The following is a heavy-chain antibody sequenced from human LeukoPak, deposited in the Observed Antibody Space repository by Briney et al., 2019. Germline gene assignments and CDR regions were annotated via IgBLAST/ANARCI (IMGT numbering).Heavy chain of an antibody. D-gene: IGHD4-23*01. CDR3: ARHGDGGNPSRVFDY. CDR2: IYPGDSDT. V-gene: IGHV5-51*01. J-gene: IGHJ4*02. CDR1: GYSFTSYW. Sequence: GESLKISCKGSGYSFTSYWIGWVRQMPGKGLEWMGIIYPGDSDTRYSPSFQGQVTISADKSISTAYLQWSSLKASDTAKYYCARHGDGGNPSRVFDYWGQGTLVTVSS.